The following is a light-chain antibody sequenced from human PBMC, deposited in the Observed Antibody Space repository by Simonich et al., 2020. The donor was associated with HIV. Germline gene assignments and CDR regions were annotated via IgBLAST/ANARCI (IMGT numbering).Light chain of an antibody. Sequence: DIVMTQSPDSLAVSLGERATINCKSSQSVLSSSNNKNCLAWSRQKPGEPPKLLIYWASTRESGVPDRFRGSGSGTDFTLTISSLQAEDVAVYYCQQYYSTPFTFGPGTKVDIK. J-gene: IGKJ3*01. CDR3: QQYYSTPFT. V-gene: IGKV4-1*01. CDR2: WAS. CDR1: QSVLSSSNNKNC.